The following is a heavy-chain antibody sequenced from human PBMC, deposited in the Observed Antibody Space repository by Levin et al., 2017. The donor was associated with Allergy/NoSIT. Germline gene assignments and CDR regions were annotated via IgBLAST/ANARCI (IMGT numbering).Heavy chain of an antibody. D-gene: IGHD3-10*01. CDR3: AKFQQGSGSYVDY. J-gene: IGHJ4*02. CDR2: ISGSGGST. Sequence: ETLSLTCAASGFTFSSYAMSWVRQAPGKGLEWVSAISGSGGSTYYADSVKGRFTISRDNSKNTLYLQMNSLRAEDTAVYYCAKFQQGSGSYVDYWGQGTLVTVSS. CDR1: GFTFSSYA. V-gene: IGHV3-23*01.